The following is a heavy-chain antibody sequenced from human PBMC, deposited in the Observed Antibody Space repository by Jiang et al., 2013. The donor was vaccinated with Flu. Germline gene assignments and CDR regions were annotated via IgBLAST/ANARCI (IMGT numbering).Heavy chain of an antibody. V-gene: IGHV4-61*02. Sequence: GLVKPSQTLSLTCIVSGSSISTGSYYWSWVRQPAGKGLEWVGHIHTSGSTNYNPSLESRVTISRDLSKNHFSLTLDSVTAADTAVYYCARDGNYYYYDSSGSFDSWGQGTLVTVSS. J-gene: IGHJ4*02. CDR1: GSSISTGSYY. D-gene: IGHD3-22*01. CDR3: ARDGNYYYYDSSGSFDS. CDR2: IHTSGST.